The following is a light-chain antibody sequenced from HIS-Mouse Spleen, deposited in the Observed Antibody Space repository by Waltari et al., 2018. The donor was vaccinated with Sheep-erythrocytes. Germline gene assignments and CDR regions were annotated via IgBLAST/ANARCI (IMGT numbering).Light chain of an antibody. J-gene: IGLJ1*01. CDR1: SSAVGGYNY. CDR2: DVS. CDR3: CSYAGSYNHV. V-gene: IGLV2-11*01. Sequence: QSALTQPRSVSGSPGQSVTISCTGTSSAVGGYNYVSWYQLYPGKAPKLMIYDVSKRPSGVPDRFSGSKSGNTASLTISGLQAEDEADYYCCSYAGSYNHVFATGTKVTVL.